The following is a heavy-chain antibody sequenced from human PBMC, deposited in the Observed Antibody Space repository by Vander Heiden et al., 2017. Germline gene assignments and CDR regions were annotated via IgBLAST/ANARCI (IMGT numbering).Heavy chain of an antibody. D-gene: IGHD6-19*01. J-gene: IGHJ4*02. CDR1: GSTFTSYG. Sequence: HVPLVQSGAEVKKPGASVTVSFTVSGSTFTSYGISWVRQAPGQGLEWRGWISAYNGNTNYAQKLQGRVTMTTDTSTSTAYMELRSLRSDDTAVYYCARTPGSGWYSLDYWGQVTLVTVSS. CDR3: ARTPGSGWYSLDY. CDR2: ISAYNGNT. V-gene: IGHV1-18*01.